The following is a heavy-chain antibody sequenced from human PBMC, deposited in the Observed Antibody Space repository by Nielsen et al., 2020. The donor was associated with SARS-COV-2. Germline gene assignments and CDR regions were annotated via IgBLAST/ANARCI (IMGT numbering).Heavy chain of an antibody. Sequence: ASVKVSCKASGYTFTSYGISWVRQAPGQGLEWMGWISTYNGNTDYARKLQGRVTMTTDTSTSTAYMELRSLRSDDTAVYYCARALVVELGGYYGMDVWGQGTTVTVSS. D-gene: IGHD1-7*01. CDR1: GYTFTSYG. J-gene: IGHJ6*02. CDR2: ISTYNGNT. CDR3: ARALVVELGGYYGMDV. V-gene: IGHV1-18*01.